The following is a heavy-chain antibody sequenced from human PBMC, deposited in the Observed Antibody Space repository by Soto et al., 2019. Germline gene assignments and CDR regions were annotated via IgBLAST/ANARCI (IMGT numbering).Heavy chain of an antibody. CDR2: ISAYNGNT. D-gene: IGHD4-17*01. Sequence: ASVKVSCKASGYTFTSYGISWVRQAPGQGLEWMGWISAYNGNTNYAQKLQGRVTMTTDTSTSTAYMELRSLRSDDTAVYYCARDNGGGTTADAFDIWGQGTMVTVSS. J-gene: IGHJ3*02. CDR3: ARDNGGGTTADAFDI. CDR1: GYTFTSYG. V-gene: IGHV1-18*01.